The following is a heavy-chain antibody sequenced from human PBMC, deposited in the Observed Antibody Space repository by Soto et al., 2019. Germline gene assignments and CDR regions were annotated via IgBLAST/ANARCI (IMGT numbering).Heavy chain of an antibody. D-gene: IGHD6-13*01. CDR3: AKVSAAAAGYYYYGMDV. CDR2: ISGSGGST. Sequence: GGALCPSSAASGFSFSRHSLWWVRPAPGEGLEWVSAISGSGGSTYYADSVKGRFTISRDNSKNTLYLQMNSLRAEDTAVYYCAKVSAAAAGYYYYGMDVWGQGTTVTVSS. CDR1: GFSFSRHS. J-gene: IGHJ6*02. V-gene: IGHV3-23*01.